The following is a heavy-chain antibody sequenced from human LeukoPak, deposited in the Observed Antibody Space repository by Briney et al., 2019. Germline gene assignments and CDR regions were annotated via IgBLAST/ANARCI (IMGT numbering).Heavy chain of an antibody. CDR3: ARASADRSDNSGNGGVYFCY. CDR2: IKQDGSEK. Sequence: GGSLRLSCAASGFSLSGYWMSWVRLTPGKGLEWVANIKQDGSEKIYVDSVRGRFTVSRDNAKNSLYLQMNSVRVEDTGVYYCARASADRSDNSGNGGVYFCYWGQGTLVTVSS. CDR1: GFSLSGYW. D-gene: IGHD6-25*01. V-gene: IGHV3-7*01. J-gene: IGHJ4*02.